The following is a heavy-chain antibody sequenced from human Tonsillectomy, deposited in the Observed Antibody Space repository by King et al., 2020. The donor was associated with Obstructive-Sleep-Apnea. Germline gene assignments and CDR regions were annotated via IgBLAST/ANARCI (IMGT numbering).Heavy chain of an antibody. CDR3: AREWTTVTTPYYYYGMDV. CDR1: GFTFSSYS. V-gene: IGHV3-48*04. Sequence: VQLVESGGGLVQPGGSLRLSCAASGFTFSSYSMNWVRQAPGKGLEWVSYISSSSSTIYYADSGKGRFTISRDNAKNSLYLQMNSLRAEDTAVYYCAREWTTVTTPYYYYGMDVWGQGTTVTVSS. J-gene: IGHJ6*02. D-gene: IGHD4-11*01. CDR2: ISSSSSTI.